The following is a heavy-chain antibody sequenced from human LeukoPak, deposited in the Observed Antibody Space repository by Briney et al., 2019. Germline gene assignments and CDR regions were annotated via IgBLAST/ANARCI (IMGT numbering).Heavy chain of an antibody. CDR1: GFTFSSYA. Sequence: GGSLRLSCAASGFTFSSYAMHWLRQAPGKGLEYVSAISSNGGSTYYANSVRGRFTISRDNSKNTLYLQMGSLRAEDMAVYYCASPGAYSWGQGTLVTVSS. CDR3: ASPGAYS. V-gene: IGHV3-64*01. CDR2: ISSNGGST. J-gene: IGHJ4*02.